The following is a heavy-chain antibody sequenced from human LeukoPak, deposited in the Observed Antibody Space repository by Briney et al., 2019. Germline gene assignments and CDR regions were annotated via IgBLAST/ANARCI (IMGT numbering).Heavy chain of an antibody. J-gene: IGHJ6*02. V-gene: IGHV3-23*01. D-gene: IGHD2-2*01. Sequence: PGASLRLSCAASGFTFSSYAMSWVRQAPGKGLEWVSAISGSGGSTYYADSVKGRFTISRDNSKNTLYLQMNSLRAEDTAVHYCAKERGYCSSTSCYYGMDVWGQGTTVTVSS. CDR2: ISGSGGST. CDR1: GFTFSSYA. CDR3: AKERGYCSSTSCYYGMDV.